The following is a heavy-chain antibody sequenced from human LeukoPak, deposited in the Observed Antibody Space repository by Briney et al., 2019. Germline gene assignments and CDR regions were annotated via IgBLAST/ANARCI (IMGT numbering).Heavy chain of an antibody. Sequence: PSETLSLTCAVSSGSIFSSNWWSWVRQPPGKGLEWIGQIFHSGSTSYSPSLKSRVTISVDKSKNQFSLRLTSVTAADTAVYYCARGPYYYDSNGYYSRAFDYWGQGTLVTVSS. V-gene: IGHV4-4*02. D-gene: IGHD3-22*01. J-gene: IGHJ4*02. CDR1: SGSIFSSNW. CDR3: ARGPYYYDSNGYYSRAFDY. CDR2: IFHSGST.